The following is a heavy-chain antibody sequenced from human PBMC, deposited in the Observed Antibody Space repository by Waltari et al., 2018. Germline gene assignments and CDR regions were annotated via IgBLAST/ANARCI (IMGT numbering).Heavy chain of an antibody. CDR2: LYYSGST. CDR1: GGSISSYY. V-gene: IGHV4-59*01. J-gene: IGHJ4*02. Sequence: QVQLQESGPGLVKPSETLSLTCTVSGGSISSYYWRWIRQPPGKGLEWIGYLYYSGSTNYNPSLKSRVTISVDTSKNQFSLKLSSVTAADTAVYYCARDYGDYVFDYWGQGTLVTVSS. CDR3: ARDYGDYVFDY. D-gene: IGHD4-17*01.